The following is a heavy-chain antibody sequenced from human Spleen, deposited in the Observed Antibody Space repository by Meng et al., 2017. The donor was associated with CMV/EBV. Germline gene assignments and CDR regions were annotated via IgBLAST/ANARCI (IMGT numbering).Heavy chain of an antibody. D-gene: IGHD3-3*01. J-gene: IGHJ6*02. V-gene: IGHV1-69*05. CDR2: VIPMFGTT. CDR3: AREGPFRSGHFNYYYYYGMDL. CDR1: YG. Sequence: YGISCVRQAPGSGVEWMGGVIPMFGTTDVAQRCQGRVTITTDASSSKAYMELSSLRFEDTAVYYCAREGPFRSGHFNYYYYYGMDLWGQGTAVTVSS.